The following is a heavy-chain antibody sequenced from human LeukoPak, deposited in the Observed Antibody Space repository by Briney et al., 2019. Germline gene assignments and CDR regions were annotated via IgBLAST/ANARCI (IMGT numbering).Heavy chain of an antibody. CDR1: GYTFTGYY. CDR2: INPSGGST. Sequence: ASVKVSCKASGYTFTGYYVHWVRQAPGQGLEWMGIINPSGGSTSYAQKFQGRVTMTRDTSTSTVYMELSSLRSEDTAVYYCARANPGARAFDIWGQGTMVTVSS. D-gene: IGHD3-10*01. V-gene: IGHV1-46*01. CDR3: ARANPGARAFDI. J-gene: IGHJ3*02.